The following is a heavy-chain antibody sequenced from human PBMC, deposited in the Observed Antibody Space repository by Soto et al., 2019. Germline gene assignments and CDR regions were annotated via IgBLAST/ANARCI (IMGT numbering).Heavy chain of an antibody. CDR2: VFHSGST. CDR1: GDSVSSSNYY. V-gene: IGHV4-39*01. Sequence: QLQLQESGPGLVKPSETLSLTCTVSGDSVSSSNYYWGWIRQPPGKGLEWIGSVFHSGSTYYNPSLKSRVTMSVDTSNNQFSLNLSSVTAAYAAVYYCARHPTFSGWEYYFDYWGQGTPVTVSS. D-gene: IGHD6-19*01. CDR3: ARHPTFSGWEYYFDY. J-gene: IGHJ4*02.